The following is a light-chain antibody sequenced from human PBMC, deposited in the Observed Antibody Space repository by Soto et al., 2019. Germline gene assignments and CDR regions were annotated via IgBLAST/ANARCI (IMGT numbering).Light chain of an antibody. CDR3: QYYGNSRIT. CDR2: AAS. Sequence: EIVLTHSTVTGYYSTAEKDTLFYXXSRTVNSDYLTWYQQKPGQAPRLLIYAASSGATGIPDRFSGSGSETDFTLTINRLEPEGFAVYYCQYYGNSRITFGQGTRLEIK. CDR1: RTVNSDY. V-gene: IGKV3-20*01. J-gene: IGKJ5*01.